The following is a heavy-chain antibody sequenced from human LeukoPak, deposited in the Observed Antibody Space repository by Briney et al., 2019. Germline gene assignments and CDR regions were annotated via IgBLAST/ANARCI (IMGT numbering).Heavy chain of an antibody. CDR3: ARGAVGWFDP. V-gene: IGHV4-59*12. J-gene: IGHJ5*02. Sequence: PSETLSITCTVSGGSISSYYWSWIRQPPGKGLEWIGYIYYSGSTNYNPSLKSRVTISVDTSKNQFSLKLSSVTAADTAVYYCARGAVGWFDPWGQGTLVTVSS. CDR2: IYYSGST. CDR1: GGSISSYY.